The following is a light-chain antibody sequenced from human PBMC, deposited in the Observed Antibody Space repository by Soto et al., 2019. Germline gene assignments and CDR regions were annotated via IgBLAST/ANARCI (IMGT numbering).Light chain of an antibody. J-gene: IGLJ2*01. Sequence: QSALTQPPSASGSPGQSVTISCTGTSSDVGAYNFVSWYQQHPGKAPKLMIYEVSKRPSGVPDRFSGSKSGNTASLTVSGLQAEDEADYYCSSYVGTNTVVFGGGTNLTVL. CDR3: SSYVGTNTVV. CDR2: EVS. CDR1: SSDVGAYNF. V-gene: IGLV2-8*01.